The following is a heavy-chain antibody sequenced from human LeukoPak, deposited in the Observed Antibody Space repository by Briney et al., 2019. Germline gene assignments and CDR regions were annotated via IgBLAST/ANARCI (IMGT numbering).Heavy chain of an antibody. D-gene: IGHD3-16*01. J-gene: IGHJ4*02. CDR2: ISTYNGNT. V-gene: IGHV1-18*01. Sequence: GAAVKVSCNASGYTFTTYGITWVRQAPGQGLEWMGGISTYNGNTNYTQSLQGRVTMTTDTSTITAYMELRSLRFDDTAVYYWERAPGHYASDLYYLECWGQGTLVTVSS. CDR1: GYTFTTYG. CDR3: ERAPGHYASDLYYLEC.